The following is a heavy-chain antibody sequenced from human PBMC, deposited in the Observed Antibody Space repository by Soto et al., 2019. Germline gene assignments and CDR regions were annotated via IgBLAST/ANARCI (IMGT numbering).Heavy chain of an antibody. CDR3: ARDQGYYGSGSPRYYFDY. V-gene: IGHV4-31*03. Sequence: PSETLSLTCTVSGGSISSGGYYWSWIRQHPGKGLEWIGYIYYSGSTYYNPSLKSRVTISVDTPKNQFSLKLSSVTAADTAVYYCARDQGYYGSGSPRYYFDYWGQGTLVTVSS. J-gene: IGHJ4*02. CDR1: GGSISSGGYY. D-gene: IGHD3-10*01. CDR2: IYYSGST.